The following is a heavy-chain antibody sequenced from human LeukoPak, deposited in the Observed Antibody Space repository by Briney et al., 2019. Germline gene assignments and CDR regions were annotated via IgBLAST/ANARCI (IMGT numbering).Heavy chain of an antibody. Sequence: GGSLRLSCAASGFTFRIYDMNWVRQAPGKGLAWVSSISSSSSYIYYADSVKGRFTISRDNAKNSLYLQMNSLRAEDTAVYYCARDSGGVGATNAFDIWGQGTMVTVSS. CDR2: ISSSSSYI. J-gene: IGHJ3*02. D-gene: IGHD1-26*01. CDR1: GFTFRIYD. CDR3: ARDSGGVGATNAFDI. V-gene: IGHV3-21*01.